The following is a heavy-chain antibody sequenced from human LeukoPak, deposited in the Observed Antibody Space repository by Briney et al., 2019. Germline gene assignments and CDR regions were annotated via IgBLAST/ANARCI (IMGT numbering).Heavy chain of an antibody. D-gene: IGHD6-19*01. CDR1: GLTFSNYG. J-gene: IGHJ4*02. CDR3: ATGGGSHPALRDRSSGFYRPHDF. Sequence: PGGSLRLSCAASGLTFSNYGMHWVRQAPGKGLEWVAVIWYHGDNKYYADSVKGRFIASRDNSKNTLYLQMHSLRAEDSAVYYCATGGGSHPALRDRSSGFYRPHDFWGQGTLVTVSS. CDR2: IWYHGDNK. V-gene: IGHV3-33*01.